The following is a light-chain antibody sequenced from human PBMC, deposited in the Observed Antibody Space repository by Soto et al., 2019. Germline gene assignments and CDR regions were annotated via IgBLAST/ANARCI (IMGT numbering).Light chain of an antibody. J-gene: IGKJ2*01. CDR2: GAS. CDR3: QQYGGVPYT. Sequence: EIVMAQSPATLSVSPGERATLSCRASQSVSSYLAWYQQKRGQAPRLLIYGASSGATGIPDRFSGSGSGTDFTLTISRLEPEDFAIYYCQQYGGVPYTFGQGTKVDIK. CDR1: QSVSSY. V-gene: IGKV3-20*01.